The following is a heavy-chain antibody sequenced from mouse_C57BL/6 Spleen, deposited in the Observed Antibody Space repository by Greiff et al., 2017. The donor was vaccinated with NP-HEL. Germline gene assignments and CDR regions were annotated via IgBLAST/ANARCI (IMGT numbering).Heavy chain of an antibody. CDR1: GYAFSSYW. CDR3: ARELRLRMGAMDY. V-gene: IGHV1-80*01. CDR2: IYPGDGDT. Sequence: VQLQQSGAELVKPGASVKISCKASGYAFSSYWMNWVKQRPGKGLEWIGQIYPGDGDTNYNGKFKGKATLTADKSSSTASMQLSSLTSEDSAVYFCARELRLRMGAMDYWGQGTSVTVSS. J-gene: IGHJ4*01. D-gene: IGHD3-2*02.